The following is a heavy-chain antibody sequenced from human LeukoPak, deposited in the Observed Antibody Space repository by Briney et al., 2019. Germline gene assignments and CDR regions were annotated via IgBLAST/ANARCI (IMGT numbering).Heavy chain of an antibody. D-gene: IGHD3-22*01. V-gene: IGHV1-18*01. Sequence: ASVKVSCKASGYTFTSYGISWVRQAPGQGLEWMGWISAYNGNTNYAQKLQGRVTMTTDTSTSTAYMELRSLRSDDTAVYYCARAPLHYYDSSGSSDYWGQGTLVTVSS. J-gene: IGHJ4*02. CDR2: ISAYNGNT. CDR3: ARAPLHYYDSSGSSDY. CDR1: GYTFTSYG.